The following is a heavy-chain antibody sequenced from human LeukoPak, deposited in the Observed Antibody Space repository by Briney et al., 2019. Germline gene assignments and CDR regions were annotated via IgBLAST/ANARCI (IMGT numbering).Heavy chain of an antibody. D-gene: IGHD2-8*01. CDR2: ISGSGGST. CDR3: ARESAGMYHYYYGMDV. V-gene: IGHV3-23*01. CDR1: GFTFSSYA. Sequence: GGSLRLSCAASGFTFSSYAMSWVRQAPGKGLEWVSAISGSGGSTYYADSVKGRFTISRDNSKNTLYLQMNSLRAEDTAVYYCARESAGMYHYYYGMDVWGQGTTVTVSS. J-gene: IGHJ6*02.